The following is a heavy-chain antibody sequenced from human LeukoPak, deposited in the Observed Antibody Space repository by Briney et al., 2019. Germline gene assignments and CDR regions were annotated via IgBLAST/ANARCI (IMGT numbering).Heavy chain of an antibody. CDR1: GFTVRSNY. J-gene: IGHJ4*02. CDR2: IYSGGST. CDR3: ASEGVSWADY. D-gene: IGHD6-13*01. Sequence: GGSLRLSCAASGFTVRSNYMSWVRQAPGKGLEGVSVIYSGGSTYYADSVKGRFTISRDNSKNTLYLQMNSLRAEDTAVYYCASEGVSWADYWGQGTLVTVSS. V-gene: IGHV3-66*01.